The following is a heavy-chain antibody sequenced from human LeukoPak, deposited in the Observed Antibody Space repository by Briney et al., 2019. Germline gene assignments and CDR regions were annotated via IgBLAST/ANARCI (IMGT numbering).Heavy chain of an antibody. Sequence: GRSLRLSCAASGFTFSSYAMSWVRQAPGKGLEWVSAISGSGGSTYYADSVKGRFTISRDNSKNTLYLQMNSLRAEDTAVYYCANVVPSGDYDFWSGYFGYYYYYMDVWGKGTTVTVSS. CDR1: GFTFSSYA. D-gene: IGHD3-3*01. CDR2: ISGSGGST. J-gene: IGHJ6*03. CDR3: ANVVPSGDYDFWSGYFGYYYYYMDV. V-gene: IGHV3-23*01.